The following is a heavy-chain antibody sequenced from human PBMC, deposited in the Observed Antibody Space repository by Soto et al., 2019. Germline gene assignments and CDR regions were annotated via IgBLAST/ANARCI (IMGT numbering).Heavy chain of an antibody. CDR2: ISGSGGST. Sequence: EVQLLESGGGLVQPGGSLRLSCAASGFTFSSYAMIWVRQAPGKWLEWVSAISGSGGSTYYADYVKGRFTISRDNSKNTLYLQMNSLRAEDTAVYYCAKDDRGTTVNKEPYNWFDPWGQGTLVTVSS. V-gene: IGHV3-23*01. D-gene: IGHD4-17*01. CDR1: GFTFSSYA. CDR3: AKDDRGTTVNKEPYNWFDP. J-gene: IGHJ5*02.